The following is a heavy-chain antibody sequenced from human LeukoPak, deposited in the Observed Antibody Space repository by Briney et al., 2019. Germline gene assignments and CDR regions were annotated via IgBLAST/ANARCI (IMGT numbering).Heavy chain of an antibody. J-gene: IGHJ6*03. CDR3: ARDPYSGNYGTYYYYYMDV. CDR1: GDTFSSYA. V-gene: IGHV1-69*13. D-gene: IGHD1-26*01. Sequence: GASVKVSCKASGDTFSSYAISWVRQAPGQGLEWMGGIIPIFGTANYAQKFQGRVTITADESTSTAYMELSSLRSEDTAVYYCARDPYSGNYGTYYYYYMDVWGKGTTVTISS. CDR2: IIPIFGTA.